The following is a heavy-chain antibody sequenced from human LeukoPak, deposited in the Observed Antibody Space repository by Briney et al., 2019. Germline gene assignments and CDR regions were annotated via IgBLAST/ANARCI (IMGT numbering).Heavy chain of an antibody. J-gene: IGHJ4*02. V-gene: IGHV1-2*02. Sequence: ASVKVSCKASGYTFTGYYMHWVRQAPGQGLEWMGWINPNSGDTNYAQNFQGRVTMTRDTSISTAYMELNRLRSEDTAVYYCARNGEGGSYPSIYWGQGTLVIVSS. CDR1: GYTFTGYY. CDR2: INPNSGDT. CDR3: ARNGEGGSYPSIY. D-gene: IGHD1-26*01.